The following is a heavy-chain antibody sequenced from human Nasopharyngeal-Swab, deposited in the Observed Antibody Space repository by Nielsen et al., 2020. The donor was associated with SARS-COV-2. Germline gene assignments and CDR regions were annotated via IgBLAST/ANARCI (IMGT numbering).Heavy chain of an antibody. J-gene: IGHJ6*02. D-gene: IGHD3-3*01. Sequence: RQAPGKGLEWVSYIRRRGSPLSSADSVKGRFTISRDNAKNSLYLQMNSLRAEDTAVYYCAREGRFLDYYYYYGMDVWGQGTTVTVSS. CDR2: IRRRGSPL. V-gene: IGHV3-11*04. CDR3: AREGRFLDYYYYYGMDV.